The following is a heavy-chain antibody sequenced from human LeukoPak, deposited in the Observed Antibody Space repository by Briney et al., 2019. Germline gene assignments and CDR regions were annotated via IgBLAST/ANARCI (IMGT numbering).Heavy chain of an antibody. CDR1: GGSISSGSYY. J-gene: IGHJ6*03. V-gene: IGHV4-61*02. CDR3: AREMGQQLAFYYYYYMDV. CDR2: IYTSGST. Sequence: SQTLSLTCTVSGGSISSGSYYWSWIRQPAGKGLEWIGRIYTSGSTNYNPSLKSRVTISVDTSKNQFSLKLSSVTAADTAVYYCAREMGQQLAFYYYYYMDVWGKGTTVIVSS. D-gene: IGHD6-13*01.